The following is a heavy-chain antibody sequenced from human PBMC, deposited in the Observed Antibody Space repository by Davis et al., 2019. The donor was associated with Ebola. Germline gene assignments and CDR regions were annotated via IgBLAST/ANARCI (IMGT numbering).Heavy chain of an antibody. Sequence: AASVKVSCKASGYTFTSYYMHWVRQAPGQGLEWMGVINPSGGSTRYAQKFQGRVTMTRDTSTSTVYMELSSLRSEDTAVYYCSRPRYCSRTSCTNWFDPWGQGTLVTVSS. CDR1: GYTFTSYY. D-gene: IGHD2-2*01. J-gene: IGHJ5*02. CDR2: INPSGGST. V-gene: IGHV1-46*01. CDR3: SRPRYCSRTSCTNWFDP.